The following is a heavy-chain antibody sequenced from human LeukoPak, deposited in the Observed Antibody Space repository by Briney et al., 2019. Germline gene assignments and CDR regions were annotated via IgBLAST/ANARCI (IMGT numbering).Heavy chain of an antibody. J-gene: IGHJ4*02. CDR2: ISYDGSNK. CDR3: AKDNRRHYTSGPNPDSLH. Sequence: GGSLRLSCAASGFTFSSYAMHWVRQAPGKGLEWVAVISYDGSNKYYADSVRGRFTISRDNAKNSLYLQMDSLRVEDTAFYYCAKDNRRHYTSGPNPDSLHWGQGALVTVSS. V-gene: IGHV3-30-3*01. CDR1: GFTFSSYA. D-gene: IGHD6-19*01.